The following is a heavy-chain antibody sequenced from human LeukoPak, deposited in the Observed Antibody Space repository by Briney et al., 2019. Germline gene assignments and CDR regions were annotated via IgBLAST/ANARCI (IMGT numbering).Heavy chain of an antibody. V-gene: IGHV3-30-3*01. Sequence: GGSLTLSCAASGFTFSSYAMHWVRQAPGKGLEWVAVISYDGSNKYYADSVKGRFTISRDNSKNTLYLQMNSLRAEDTAVYYCAREGGYCSGGSCYSVPWGQGTLVTVSS. D-gene: IGHD2-15*01. CDR2: ISYDGSNK. CDR1: GFTFSSYA. J-gene: IGHJ5*02. CDR3: AREGGYCSGGSCYSVP.